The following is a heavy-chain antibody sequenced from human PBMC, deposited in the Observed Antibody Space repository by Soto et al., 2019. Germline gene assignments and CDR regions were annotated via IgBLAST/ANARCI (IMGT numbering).Heavy chain of an antibody. CDR1: GYTLTELS. CDR3: ATRNRDQVTTSDGYYYYMDV. CDR2: FDPEDGET. D-gene: IGHD4-4*01. Sequence: ASVKVSCKVSGYTLTELSMHWVRQAPGKGLEWMGGFDPEDGETIYAQKFQGRVTMTEDTSTDTAYMELSSLRSEDTAVYYCATRNRDQVTTSDGYYYYMDVWGKGTTVTVSS. J-gene: IGHJ6*03. V-gene: IGHV1-24*01.